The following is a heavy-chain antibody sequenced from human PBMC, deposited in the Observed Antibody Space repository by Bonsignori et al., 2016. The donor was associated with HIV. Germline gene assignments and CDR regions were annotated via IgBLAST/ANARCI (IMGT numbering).Heavy chain of an antibody. J-gene: IGHJ4*02. V-gene: IGHV4-39*07. CDR3: ARRGSIVGNTAGFDY. D-gene: IGHD1-26*01. CDR2: FYYSGQT. Sequence: HLQLQESGPGLVKPSETLSLTCSVSGGSVSSSAYYWAWIRQSPGKGLDWIGSFYYSGQTYYNPSLESRVTISADTSKNQFSLKLSSVTAADTAVYYCARRGSIVGNTAGFDYWGPGTLVTVSS. CDR1: GGSVSSSAYY.